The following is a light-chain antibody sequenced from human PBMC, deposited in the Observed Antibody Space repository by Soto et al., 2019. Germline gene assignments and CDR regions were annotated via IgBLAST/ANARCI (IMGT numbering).Light chain of an antibody. CDR1: QSIGKSY. CDR3: QQYAESPLT. Sequence: ETVLTQSPGTVSLSPGESATLSCRASQSIGKSYLAWFQHKPGQAPRLLIYVASTRATVIPDRFRGSGSGTDFTLTVSRLESEDFAVYYCQQYAESPLTFGGGTKVEIK. V-gene: IGKV3-20*01. CDR2: VAS. J-gene: IGKJ4*01.